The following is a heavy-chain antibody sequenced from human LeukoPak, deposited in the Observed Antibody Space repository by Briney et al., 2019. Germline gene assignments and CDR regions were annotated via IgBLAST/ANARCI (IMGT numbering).Heavy chain of an antibody. CDR1: GFTFSTYA. D-gene: IGHD6-13*01. V-gene: IGHV3-9*01. CDR3: AKDPSSSWYPPVYRVYFDY. J-gene: IGHJ4*02. CDR2: ISWNSGSI. Sequence: PGGSLRLSCAASGFTFSTYAMHWVRQAPGKGLERVSGISWNSGSIGYADSVKGRFTISRDNAKNSLYLQMNGLRAEDTALYYCAKDPSSSWYPPVYRVYFDYWGQGTLVTVSS.